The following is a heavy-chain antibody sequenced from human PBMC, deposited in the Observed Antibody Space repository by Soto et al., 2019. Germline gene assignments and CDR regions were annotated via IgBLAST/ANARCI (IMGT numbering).Heavy chain of an antibody. CDR2: ISYDGSNK. D-gene: IGHD5-18*01. CDR3: ARDVYGYPYYFDY. J-gene: IGHJ4*02. V-gene: IGHV3-30-3*01. Sequence: QVQLVESGGGVVQPGRSLRLSCAASGFTFSSYAMHWVRQAPGKGLEWVAVISYDGSNKYYADSVKGRFTISRDNSKNTLYLQMNSLRAEDTAVYYCARDVYGYPYYFDYWGQGTLVTVSS. CDR1: GFTFSSYA.